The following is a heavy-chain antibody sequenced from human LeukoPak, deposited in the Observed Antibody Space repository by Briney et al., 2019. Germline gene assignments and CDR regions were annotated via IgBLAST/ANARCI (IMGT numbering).Heavy chain of an antibody. CDR3: ARDRYCSGGSCHLDY. Sequence: SETPSLTCAVYGGSFSGYYWSWIRQPPGKGLEWIGEINHSGSTNYNPPLKSRVTISVDTSKNQFSLKLSSVTAADTAVYYCARDRYCSGGSCHLDYWGQGTLVTVSS. J-gene: IGHJ4*02. CDR2: INHSGST. CDR1: GGSFSGYY. D-gene: IGHD2-15*01. V-gene: IGHV4-34*01.